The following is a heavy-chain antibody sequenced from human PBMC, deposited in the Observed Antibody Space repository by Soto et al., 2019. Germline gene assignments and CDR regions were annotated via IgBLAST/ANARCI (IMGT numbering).Heavy chain of an antibody. V-gene: IGHV3-15*07. CDR3: ATDRVDLRPYY. J-gene: IGHJ4*02. D-gene: IGHD2-15*01. CDR2: IKSETHGGTT. Sequence: EVQLVQSGGGLVKPGGSLRLSCAASGFTFSKAWMNWVRQAPGKGLEWVGHIKSETHGGTTDYAAPVKGRFTISRDDSKDMLYLQMNSLRTEDTAMYYCATDRVDLRPYYWVQGRLVTVSS. CDR1: GFTFSKAW.